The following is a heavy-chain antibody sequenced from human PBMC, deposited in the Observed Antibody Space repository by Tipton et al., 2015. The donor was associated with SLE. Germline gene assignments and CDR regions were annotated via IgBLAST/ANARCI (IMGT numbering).Heavy chain of an antibody. CDR3: AGGYWGGFDY. V-gene: IGHV3-48*03. D-gene: IGHD3-22*01. Sequence: GSLRLSCAASGFTFSSYEMNWVRQAPGKGLEWISYISYSGTSIYYADSLGGRFTISRDNAKNSLYLQMNSLRAEDTAVYYCAGGYWGGFDYWGQGTLVTVSS. CDR2: ISYSGTSI. J-gene: IGHJ4*02. CDR1: GFTFSSYE.